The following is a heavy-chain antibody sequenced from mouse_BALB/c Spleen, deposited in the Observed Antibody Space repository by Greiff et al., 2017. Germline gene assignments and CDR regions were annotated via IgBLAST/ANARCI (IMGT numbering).Heavy chain of an antibody. CDR3: ARTGDYGNFYYYAMDY. CDR1: GFTFSSYA. Sequence: EVNVVESGGGLVKPGGSLKLSCAASGFTFSSYAMSWVRQTPEKRLEWVASISSGGSTYYPDSVKGRFTISRDNARNILYLQMSSLRSEDTAMYYCARTGDYGNFYYYAMDYWGQGTSVTVSA. CDR2: ISSGGST. D-gene: IGHD2-1*01. J-gene: IGHJ4*01. V-gene: IGHV5-6-5*01.